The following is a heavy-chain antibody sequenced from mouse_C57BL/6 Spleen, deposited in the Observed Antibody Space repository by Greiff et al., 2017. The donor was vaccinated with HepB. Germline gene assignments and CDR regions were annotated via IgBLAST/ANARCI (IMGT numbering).Heavy chain of an antibody. D-gene: IGHD2-5*01. Sequence: QVQLQQSGAELVKPGASVKISCKASGYAFSSYWMNWVKQRPGKGLEWIGQIYPGDGDTNYNGKFKGKATLTADKSSSTAYMQLSSLTSEDPAVYFCARWGYSNHWYFDVWGTGTTVTVSS. CDR1: GYAFSSYW. V-gene: IGHV1-80*01. CDR2: IYPGDGDT. J-gene: IGHJ1*03. CDR3: ARWGYSNHWYFDV.